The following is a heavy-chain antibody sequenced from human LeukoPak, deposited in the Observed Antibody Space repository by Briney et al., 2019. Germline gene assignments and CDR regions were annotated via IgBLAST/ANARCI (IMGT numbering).Heavy chain of an antibody. CDR3: VKDSPPRYSGSPPAY. V-gene: IGHV3-7*03. D-gene: IGHD1-26*01. CDR2: INKDGGEK. Sequence: GGSLRLSCAASGFTFSSYAMSWVRQAPGKGLEWVANINKDGGEKYYVDSVKGRFTISRDNAKNSLYLQMNSLRADDTAVYYCVKDSPPRYSGSPPAYWGQGTLVTVSS. CDR1: GFTFSSYA. J-gene: IGHJ4*02.